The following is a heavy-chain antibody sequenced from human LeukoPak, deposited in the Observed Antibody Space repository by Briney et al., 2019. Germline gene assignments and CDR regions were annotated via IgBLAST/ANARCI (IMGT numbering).Heavy chain of an antibody. J-gene: IGHJ4*02. Sequence: ASVTVSFKSSGYTFTVYYLHWVRQAPGQGREWMGWINPNSGGTNFAQSFQGRVTMTRDTSVCTAYMELSRLRSDDTAIYYCVRMDRFEYWGQGTLVTVSS. CDR2: INPNSGGT. V-gene: IGHV1-2*02. D-gene: IGHD3/OR15-3a*01. CDR3: VRMDRFEY. CDR1: GYTFTVYY.